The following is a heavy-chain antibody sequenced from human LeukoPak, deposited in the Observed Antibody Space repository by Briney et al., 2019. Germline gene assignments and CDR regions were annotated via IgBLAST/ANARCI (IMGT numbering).Heavy chain of an antibody. D-gene: IGHD3-10*01. J-gene: IGHJ4*02. Sequence: HPGGSLRLSCAASGFTFSSYAMSWVRQAPGKGLEWDSAISGSGGSTYYADSVKGRFTISRDNSKNTLYLQMNSLRAEDTAVYYCAKQPYYYGSGSPSPIDYWGQGTLVTVSS. CDR2: ISGSGGST. CDR3: AKQPYYYGSGSPSPIDY. V-gene: IGHV3-23*01. CDR1: GFTFSSYA.